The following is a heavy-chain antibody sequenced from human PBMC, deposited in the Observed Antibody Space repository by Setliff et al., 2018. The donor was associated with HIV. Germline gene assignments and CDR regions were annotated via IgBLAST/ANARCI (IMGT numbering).Heavy chain of an antibody. J-gene: IGHJ6*03. CDR3: ARGRMDPLFYSFYYMDV. V-gene: IGHV4-4*02. D-gene: IGHD2-8*01. Sequence: SETLSLTCAVSGGSITSTNWGSWVRQPPGKGLEWIGEIYHSGSTTYSPSVESRVTISLDTAKNQFSLKLTSVTAADTALYYCARGRMDPLFYSFYYMDVWGKGTTVTVSS. CDR2: IYHSGST. CDR1: GGSITSTNW.